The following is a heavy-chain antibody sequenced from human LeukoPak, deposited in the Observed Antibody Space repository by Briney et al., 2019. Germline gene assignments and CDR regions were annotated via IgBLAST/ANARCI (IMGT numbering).Heavy chain of an antibody. CDR2: ISYSGST. V-gene: IGHV4-39*01. J-gene: IGHJ4*02. CDR1: GSSISTNSYY. CDR3: ATLGVGDTPGDY. Sequence: SETLSLTCTVSGSSISTNSYYWGWIRQPPGKGLEWIGTISYSGSTYHNPSLKSRVTMSVDTSKNQLSLNLRSVTAADTAVYYCATLGVGDTPGDYRGQGTLVTVSS. D-gene: IGHD1-26*01.